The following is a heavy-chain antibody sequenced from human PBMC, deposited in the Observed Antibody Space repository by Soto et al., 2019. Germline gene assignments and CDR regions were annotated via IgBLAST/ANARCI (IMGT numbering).Heavy chain of an antibody. CDR2: INPNSGGT. J-gene: IGHJ5*02. V-gene: IGHV1-2*04. CDR1: GYTFTGYY. D-gene: IGHD3-22*01. Sequence: ASVKVSCKASGYTFTGYYMHWVRQAPGQGLEWMGWINPNSGGTNYAQKFQGWVTMTRDTSISTAYMELSRLRSDDTAVYYCAREDSSGSNNCFDPWGQGTLVSVSS. CDR3: AREDSSGSNNCFDP.